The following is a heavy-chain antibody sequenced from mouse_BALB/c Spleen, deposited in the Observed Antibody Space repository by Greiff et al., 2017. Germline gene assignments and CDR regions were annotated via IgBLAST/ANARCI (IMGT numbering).Heavy chain of an antibody. CDR1: GFTFTDYY. D-gene: IGHD2-14*01. CDR2: IRNKANGYTT. J-gene: IGHJ4*01. CDR3: ARAYMYDVRYAMDY. V-gene: IGHV7-3*02. Sequence: EVMLVESGGGLVQPGGSLRLSCATSGFTFTDYYMSWVRQPPGKALEWLGFIRNKANGYTTEYSASVKGRFTISRDNSQSILYLQMNTLRAEDSATYYCARAYMYDVRYAMDYWGQGTSVTVSS.